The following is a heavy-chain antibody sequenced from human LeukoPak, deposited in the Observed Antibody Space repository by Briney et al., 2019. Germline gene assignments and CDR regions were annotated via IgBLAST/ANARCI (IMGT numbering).Heavy chain of an antibody. V-gene: IGHV4-4*07. CDR2: IYTSGST. J-gene: IGHJ5*02. CDR3: ARGMTTVTTPNWFDP. Sequence: SETLSLTCTVSGGSISSYYWSWIRQPAGKGLEWVGRIYTSGSTNYNPSLKSRVTMSVDTSKNQFSLKLSSVTAADTAVYYCARGMTTVTTPNWFDPWGQGTLVTVSS. CDR1: GGSISSYY. D-gene: IGHD4-17*01.